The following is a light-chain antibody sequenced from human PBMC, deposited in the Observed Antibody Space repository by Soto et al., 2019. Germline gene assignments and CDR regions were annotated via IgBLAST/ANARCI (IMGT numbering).Light chain of an antibody. J-gene: IGLJ2*01. CDR2: DVS. Sequence: QSALTQPASMSESPGQSITIPCAGTSSDIGGYNYVSWYQQHPGKAPKLIIFDVSNRPLGVSNRFSGSKSGNTASLTISGLQADDEADYFCSSFTSDTSPMIFGGGTKLTVL. V-gene: IGLV2-14*03. CDR3: SSFTSDTSPMI. CDR1: SSDIGGYNY.